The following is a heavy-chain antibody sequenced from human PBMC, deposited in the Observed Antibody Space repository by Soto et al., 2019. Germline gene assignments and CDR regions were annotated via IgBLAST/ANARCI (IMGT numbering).Heavy chain of an antibody. CDR3: ARGLAASDQYYYYYYGMDV. J-gene: IGHJ6*02. CDR1: GGTFSSYA. D-gene: IGHD6-25*01. Sequence: SVKVSCKASGGTFSSYAISWVRQAPGQGLEWMGGIIPIFGTANYAQKFQGRVTITADESTSTAYMELSSLRSEDTAVYYCARGLAASDQYYYYYYGMDVWGQGTTVTVS. CDR2: IIPIFGTA. V-gene: IGHV1-69*13.